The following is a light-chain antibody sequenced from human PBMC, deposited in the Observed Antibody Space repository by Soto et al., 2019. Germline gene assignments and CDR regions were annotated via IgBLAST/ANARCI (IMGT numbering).Light chain of an antibody. CDR3: GTWDTSLSAYV. V-gene: IGLV1-51*01. CDR2: DNY. Sequence: QSVLTQPPSVSAAPGQTVTISCSGSSSNIGNNYVSSYQHLPGTAPKLLIYDNYERPSGIPDRFSGSKSGTSATLDITGLQTGDEADYYCGTWDTSLSAYVFGTGTKLTVL. J-gene: IGLJ1*01. CDR1: SSNIGNNY.